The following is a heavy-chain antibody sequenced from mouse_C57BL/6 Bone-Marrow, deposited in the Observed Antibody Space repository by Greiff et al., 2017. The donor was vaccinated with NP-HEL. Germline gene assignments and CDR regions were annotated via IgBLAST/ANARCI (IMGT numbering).Heavy chain of an antibody. D-gene: IGHD1-1*01. V-gene: IGHV1-64*01. CDR3: ASPFSFITTGYFDY. CDR2: IHPNSGST. CDR1: GYTFTSYW. Sequence: VKLQQPGAELVKPGASVKLSCKASGYTFTSYWMHWVKQRPGQGLEWIGMIHPNSGSTNYNEKFKSKATLTVDKSSSTAYMQLSSLTSEDSAVYYYASPFSFITTGYFDYWGQGTTLTVSS. J-gene: IGHJ2*01.